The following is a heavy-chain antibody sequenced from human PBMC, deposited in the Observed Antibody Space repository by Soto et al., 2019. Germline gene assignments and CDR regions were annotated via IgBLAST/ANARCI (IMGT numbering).Heavy chain of an antibody. CDR3: ARIVVVPAAAPPPDY. J-gene: IGHJ4*02. V-gene: IGHV3-21*01. D-gene: IGHD2-2*01. CDR2: ISSSSSYI. CDR1: GFTFSSYS. Sequence: PGGSLRLSCAASGFTFSSYSMNWVRQAPGKGLEWVSSISSSSSYIYYADSVKGRFTISRDNAKNSLYLQMNSLRAEDTAVYYCARIVVVPAAAPPPDYWGQGTLVTVSS.